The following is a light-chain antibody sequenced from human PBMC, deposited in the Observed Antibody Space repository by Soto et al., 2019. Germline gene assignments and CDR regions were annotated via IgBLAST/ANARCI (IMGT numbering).Light chain of an antibody. CDR1: RSDIGGYNY. CDR3: SSYTSSSTLYV. CDR2: EVS. Sequence: QSVLTQPASVSGSPGQSITISCTGTRSDIGGYNYVSWYQQLPGKAPKLMIYEVSNRPSGVSNRFSGSKSGNTASLTISGLQAEDEADYYCSSYTSSSTLYVFGTGTKLTVL. V-gene: IGLV2-14*01. J-gene: IGLJ1*01.